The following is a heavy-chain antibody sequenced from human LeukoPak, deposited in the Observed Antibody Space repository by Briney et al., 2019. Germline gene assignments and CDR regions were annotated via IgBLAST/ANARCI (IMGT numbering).Heavy chain of an antibody. CDR3: ARSYDFWSGDSQFDY. CDR2: IYYSEST. J-gene: IGHJ4*02. V-gene: IGHV4-59*01. CDR1: GGSISSYY. D-gene: IGHD3-3*01. Sequence: SETLSLTCTVSGGSISSYYWSWLRQPPGKGLEWIGYIYYSESTNYNPSLKSRVTISVDTSKNQFSLKLSSVTAADTATYYCARSYDFWSGDSQFDYWGQGTLVTVPS.